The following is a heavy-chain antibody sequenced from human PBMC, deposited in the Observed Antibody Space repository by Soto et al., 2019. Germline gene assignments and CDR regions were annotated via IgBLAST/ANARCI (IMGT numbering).Heavy chain of an antibody. CDR2: IYSSGNA. Sequence: QVQLQESGPGLVKPSETVSLICTVSGDSISGYYGTWIRQPAGKGLEWIGRIYSSGNANYNPSLKSRVSMSADMPKNQFSLKVTSVTAADTAMYYCARGDVFDLWGQGTKVTVSS. CDR1: GDSISGYY. V-gene: IGHV4-4*07. CDR3: ARGDVFDL. J-gene: IGHJ3*01.